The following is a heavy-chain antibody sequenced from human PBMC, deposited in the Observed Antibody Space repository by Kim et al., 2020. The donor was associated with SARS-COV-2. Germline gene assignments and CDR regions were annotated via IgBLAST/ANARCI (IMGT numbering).Heavy chain of an antibody. Sequence: GESLKISCKGSGYSFTSYWIGWVRQMPGKGLEWMGIIYPGDSDSRYSPSFQGQVTISADKSISTAYLQWSSLKASDTAMYYCSRRVRGGYWYFDLWGRGTLFTVSS. J-gene: IGHJ2*01. CDR3: SRRVRGGYWYFDL. CDR1: GYSFTSYW. V-gene: IGHV5-51*01. CDR2: IYPGDSDS. D-gene: IGHD3-10*01.